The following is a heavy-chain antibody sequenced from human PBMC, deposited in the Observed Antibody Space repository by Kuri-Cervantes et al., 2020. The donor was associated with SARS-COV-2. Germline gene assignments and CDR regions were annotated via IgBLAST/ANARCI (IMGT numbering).Heavy chain of an antibody. CDR2: IYYSGST. Sequence: ESLKISCTVSGGSISSSSYYWGWIRQPPGKGLEWIGSIYYSGSTYYNPSLKSRVTISVDTSKNQFSLKLSSVTAADTAVYYCGRQASDWHIDYWGQGTLVTDSS. CDR3: GRQASDWHIDY. D-gene: IGHD3-9*01. V-gene: IGHV4-39*01. J-gene: IGHJ4*02. CDR1: GGSISSSSYY.